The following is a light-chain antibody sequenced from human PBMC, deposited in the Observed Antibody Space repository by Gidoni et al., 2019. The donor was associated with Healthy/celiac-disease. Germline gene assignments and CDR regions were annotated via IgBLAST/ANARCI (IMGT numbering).Light chain of an antibody. CDR2: AAS. Sequence: DIQMTQSPSSLSASVGDRVTITCRASQSLSSYLNWYQQKPGKAPKLLIYAASSLQSGVPSRFSGSGSGTDFTLTISSLQPEDFATYYCQQSYSTPDTCGQGTKLEIK. V-gene: IGKV1-39*01. CDR3: QQSYSTPDT. CDR1: QSLSSY. J-gene: IGKJ2*01.